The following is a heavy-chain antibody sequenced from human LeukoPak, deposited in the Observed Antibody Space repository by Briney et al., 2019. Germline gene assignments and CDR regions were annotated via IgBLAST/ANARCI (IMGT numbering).Heavy chain of an antibody. J-gene: IGHJ4*02. D-gene: IGHD3-22*01. V-gene: IGHV3-7*01. CDR2: INQDGSEK. CDR3: AKARYYYDSSGSYFDY. CDR1: GFTFSSYW. Sequence: GGSLRLSRAASGFTFSSYWMSWVRQAPGKGLEWVANINQDGSEKYYVDSVGGRFTISRDNSKNTLYLEMNSLRAEDTAVYYCAKARYYYDSSGSYFDYWGQGTLVTVSS.